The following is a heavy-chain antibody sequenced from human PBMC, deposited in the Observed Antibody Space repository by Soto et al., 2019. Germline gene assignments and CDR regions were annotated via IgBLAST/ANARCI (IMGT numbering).Heavy chain of an antibody. CDR2: INPNSGGT. D-gene: IGHD3-3*01. J-gene: IGHJ5*02. Sequence: VASVKVSCKASGYTFTGYYMHWVRQAPGQGLEWMGWINPNSGGTNYAQKFQGRVTMTRDTSISTAYMELSRLRSDDTAVYYCARDPSITIFGVVIDSNNWFDPWGQGTLVTVSS. CDR3: ARDPSITIFGVVIDSNNWFDP. CDR1: GYTFTGYY. V-gene: IGHV1-2*02.